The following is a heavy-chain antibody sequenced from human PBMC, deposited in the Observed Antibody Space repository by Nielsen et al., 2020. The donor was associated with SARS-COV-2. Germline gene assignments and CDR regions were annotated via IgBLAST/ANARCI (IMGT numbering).Heavy chain of an antibody. CDR3: AKEGDYGDYFFDY. V-gene: IGHV3-43*01. J-gene: IGHJ4*02. CDR2: ISWDGGST. D-gene: IGHD4-17*01. Sequence: GGSLRLSCAASGFTFDDYTMRWVRQAPGKGLEWVSLISWDGGSTYYADSVKGRFTISRDNSKNSLYLQMNSLRTEDTALYYCAKEGDYGDYFFDYWGQGTLVTVSS. CDR1: GFTFDDYT.